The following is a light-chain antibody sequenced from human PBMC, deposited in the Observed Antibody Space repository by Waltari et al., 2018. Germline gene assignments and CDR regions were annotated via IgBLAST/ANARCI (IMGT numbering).Light chain of an antibody. J-gene: IGKJ2*01. V-gene: IGKV4-1*01. Sequence: DIVMTQSPDSLAVSLGERATINCKSSQRVFHTNNKNYLAWYQQKPGQPPKLLIYWASARDSGVPDRFSGSGSGTDFTLAISSLQAEDVAVYYCRQYYSTPNTFGQGTKVEIK. CDR1: QRVFHTNNKNY. CDR3: RQYYSTPNT. CDR2: WAS.